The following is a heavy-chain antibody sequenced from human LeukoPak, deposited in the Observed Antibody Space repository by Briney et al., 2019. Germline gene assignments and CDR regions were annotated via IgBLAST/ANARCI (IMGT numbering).Heavy chain of an antibody. D-gene: IGHD1-14*01. Sequence: PSETLSLTCTVSGGSISSYYWSWIRQPPGKGLEWIGYIYYSGSTNYNPSLKSRVTISVDTSKNQVSLKLSSVTAADTAVYYCASLRKLGGTYWGQGTLVTVSS. CDR1: GGSISSYY. CDR2: IYYSGST. V-gene: IGHV4-59*01. J-gene: IGHJ4*02. CDR3: ASLRKLGGTY.